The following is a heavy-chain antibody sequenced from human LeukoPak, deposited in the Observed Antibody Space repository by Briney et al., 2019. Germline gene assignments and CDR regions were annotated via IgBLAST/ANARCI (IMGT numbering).Heavy chain of an antibody. J-gene: IGHJ4*02. CDR3: ARAQPRYCSSTSCYLGDAYFDY. D-gene: IGHD2-2*01. CDR1: GYTLTELS. CDR2: FDPEDGET. Sequence: ASVKVSCKVSGYTLTELSMHWVRQAPGKGLEWMGGFDPEDGETIYAQKFQGRVTMTEDTSTDTAYMELSSLRSDDTAVYYCARAQPRYCSSTSCYLGDAYFDYWGQGTLVTVSS. V-gene: IGHV1-24*01.